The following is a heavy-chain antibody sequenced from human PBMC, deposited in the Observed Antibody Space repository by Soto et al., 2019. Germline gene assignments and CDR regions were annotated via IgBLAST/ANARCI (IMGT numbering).Heavy chain of an antibody. Sequence: QITLKESGPTLVKPTQTLTLTCTFSGFSLSTSGVGVGWTRQPPGKALVWLALIYWDDDKRYSPSLKSRLTITKDTSKNQVVLTMTNMDPVDTATYYCARSGGRYCSGGSCYTNWGQGTLVTVSS. J-gene: IGHJ4*02. CDR1: GFSLSTSGVG. D-gene: IGHD2-15*01. CDR2: IYWDDDK. CDR3: ARSGGRYCSGGSCYTN. V-gene: IGHV2-5*02.